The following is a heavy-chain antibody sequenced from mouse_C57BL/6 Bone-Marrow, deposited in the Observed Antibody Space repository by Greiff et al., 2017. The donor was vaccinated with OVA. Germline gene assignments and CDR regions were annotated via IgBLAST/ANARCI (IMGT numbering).Heavy chain of an antibody. CDR1: GFNITDDY. V-gene: IGHV14-4*01. J-gene: IGHJ2*01. CDR3: TTYRY. CDR2: IDPENGDT. Sequence: VHVKQSGAELVRPGASVKLSCTASGFNITDDYMHWVKERPEQGLEWIGWIDPENGDTEYASKFQGKATITADTSSRTVYLHLSGLTSEDTAVYYCTTYRYWGQGTTLTVSS.